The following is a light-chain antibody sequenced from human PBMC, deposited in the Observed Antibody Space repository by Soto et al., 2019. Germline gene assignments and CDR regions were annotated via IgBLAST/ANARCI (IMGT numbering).Light chain of an antibody. V-gene: IGLV2-14*03. CDR1: SSDVGAYNF. Sequence: QSALTQPASVSGSPGQSITISCTGTSSDVGAYNFVSWYQHYPDKAPKVVIYDVANRPSGVSYRFSASKSGNTASLTISGLQAEDEAYYYCMSFTSSNFYVFGTVTKVPDL. CDR3: MSFTSSNFYV. J-gene: IGLJ1*01. CDR2: DVA.